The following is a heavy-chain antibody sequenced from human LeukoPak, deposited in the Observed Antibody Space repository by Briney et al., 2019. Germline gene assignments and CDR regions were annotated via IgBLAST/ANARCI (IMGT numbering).Heavy chain of an antibody. V-gene: IGHV3-23*01. CDR1: GFTFSSYA. D-gene: IGHD6-13*01. CDR3: AKASSSSWYVEYFQH. Sequence: GGSLRLSCAASGFTFSSYAMSWVRQAPGKGLEWVSGISGSGGTTYYADSVKGRFTISRDNSKNTVYLQMNSLRAEDTALYYCAKASSSSWYVEYFQHWGQGTLVTVSS. J-gene: IGHJ1*01. CDR2: ISGSGGTT.